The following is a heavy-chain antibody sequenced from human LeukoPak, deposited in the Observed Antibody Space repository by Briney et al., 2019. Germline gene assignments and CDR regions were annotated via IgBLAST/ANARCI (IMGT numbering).Heavy chain of an antibody. J-gene: IGHJ4*02. Sequence: ASVKVSCKASGYTFTGYYMHWVRPAPGQGLEWMGWINPNSGGTNYAQKFQGRVTMTRDTSISTAYMELSRLRSDDTAVYYCARDLYYYDSSAGGYWGQGTLVTVSS. D-gene: IGHD3-22*01. CDR3: ARDLYYYDSSAGGY. V-gene: IGHV1-2*02. CDR2: INPNSGGT. CDR1: GYTFTGYY.